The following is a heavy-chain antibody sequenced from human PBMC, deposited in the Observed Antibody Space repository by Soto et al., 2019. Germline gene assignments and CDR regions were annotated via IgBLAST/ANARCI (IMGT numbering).Heavy chain of an antibody. J-gene: IGHJ4*02. CDR1: GGSISTNSYY. D-gene: IGHD3-22*01. V-gene: IGHV4-39*01. CDR3: ARLDYHDSSGYLAY. Sequence: SETLSLTCTVSGGSISTNSYYWGWIRQPPGKGLEWIGTIFYSGSTYYNPSLKSRATISVDTSKNQFSLKLRSVTAADTAVYYCARLDYHDSSGYLAYWGQGALVTVSS. CDR2: IFYSGST.